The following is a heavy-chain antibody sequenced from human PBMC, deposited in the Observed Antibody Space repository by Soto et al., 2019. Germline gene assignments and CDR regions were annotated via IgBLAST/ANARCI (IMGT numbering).Heavy chain of an antibody. Sequence: QVQLVQCGAEVKKPGASVKVSCKASGYTFTDYYIHWVRQAPGQGREWMGWINPNSGGTNYEQRLQGRVTITRDTSISAVYMELSRLRSDDTAVYYCARGIAVVGAAGNWFDPWGQGTLVTVSS. CDR2: INPNSGGT. CDR3: ARGIAVVGAAGNWFDP. D-gene: IGHD2-15*01. V-gene: IGHV1-2*02. J-gene: IGHJ5*02. CDR1: GYTFTDYY.